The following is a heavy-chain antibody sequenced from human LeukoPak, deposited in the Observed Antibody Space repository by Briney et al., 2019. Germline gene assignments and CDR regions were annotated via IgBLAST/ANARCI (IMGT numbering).Heavy chain of an antibody. D-gene: IGHD3-10*01. CDR3: ARPPFGSGSYWDFDY. V-gene: IGHV5-51*01. J-gene: IGHJ4*02. Sequence: GESLKISCKGSGYSFTSYWIGWVRRMPGKGLEWMGIIYPGDSDTRYSPSFQGQVTISADKSISTAYLQWSSLKASDTAMYYCARPPFGSGSYWDFDYWGQGTLVTVSS. CDR1: GYSFTSYW. CDR2: IYPGDSDT.